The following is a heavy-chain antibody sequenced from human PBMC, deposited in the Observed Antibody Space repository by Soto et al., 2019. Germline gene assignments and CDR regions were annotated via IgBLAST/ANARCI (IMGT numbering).Heavy chain of an antibody. CDR2: ISGGGVRT. J-gene: IGHJ4*02. Sequence: GGSLRLSCAASGFTFSSYAMSWVRQAPGKGLEWVSTISGGGVRTYYADSVKGRFTISRDDSKNTLYLQMNSLRAEDTAVYYCAKDKGETGSHFDYWGQGTLVTVS. CDR1: GFTFSSYA. CDR3: AKDKGETGSHFDY. V-gene: IGHV3-23*01. D-gene: IGHD1-1*01.